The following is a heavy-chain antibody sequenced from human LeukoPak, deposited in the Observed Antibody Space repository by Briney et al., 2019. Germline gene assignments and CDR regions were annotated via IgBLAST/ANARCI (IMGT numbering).Heavy chain of an antibody. CDR1: GGSISSGGYY. Sequence: SETLSLTSTVSGGSISSGGYYWSWIRQPPGEGLEWIGYIYHSGSTYYNPSLKSRVTISVDRSKNQFSLKLSSVTAADTAVYYCAGSGGAGEFDYWGQGTLVTVSS. CDR3: AGSGGAGEFDY. V-gene: IGHV4-30-2*01. CDR2: IYHSGST. J-gene: IGHJ4*02. D-gene: IGHD2-15*01.